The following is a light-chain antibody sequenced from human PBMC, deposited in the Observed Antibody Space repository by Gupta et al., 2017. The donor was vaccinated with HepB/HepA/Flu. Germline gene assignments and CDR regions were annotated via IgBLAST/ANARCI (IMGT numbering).Light chain of an antibody. Sequence: SYDLTQAPSVSVSPGQTATITCSGNRMGEKYASWYQQKPGQSPVMIIYEDAKRPSGIPERFSGSNSGNTATLTISGTQATDEADYYCQSWDRSTVVFGGGIKLTVL. J-gene: IGLJ3*02. CDR2: EDA. CDR1: RMGEKY. CDR3: QSWDRSTVV. V-gene: IGLV3-1*01.